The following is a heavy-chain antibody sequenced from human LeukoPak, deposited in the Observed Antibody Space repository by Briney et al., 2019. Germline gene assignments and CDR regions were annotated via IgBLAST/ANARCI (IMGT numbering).Heavy chain of an antibody. D-gene: IGHD3-16*01. V-gene: IGHV3-30*04. CDR1: GFTFSSYA. Sequence: PGRSLRLSCAASGFTFSSYAMHWVRQAPGKGLEWVAVISYDGSNKYYADSVKGRFTISRDNSKNTLYLQMNSLRAEDTAVYYCARDRTATVGEVFDYWGQGTLVTVSS. CDR2: ISYDGSNK. CDR3: ARDRTATVGEVFDY. J-gene: IGHJ4*02.